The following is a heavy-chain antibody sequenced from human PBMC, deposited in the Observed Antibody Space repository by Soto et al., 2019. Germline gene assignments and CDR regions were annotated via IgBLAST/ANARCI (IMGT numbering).Heavy chain of an antibody. D-gene: IGHD2-15*01. CDR3: AKETYSGPLDY. Sequence: QVQLVESGGGVVQPGRSLRLSCAASGFTFSSYGMHWVRQAPGKGLEWVAVISYDGSNKYYADSVKGRFTISRHNSKNTRHLQMNSLRAEDTAVYYCAKETYSGPLDYWGQGTLVTVSS. CDR1: GFTFSSYG. J-gene: IGHJ4*02. CDR2: ISYDGSNK. V-gene: IGHV3-30*18.